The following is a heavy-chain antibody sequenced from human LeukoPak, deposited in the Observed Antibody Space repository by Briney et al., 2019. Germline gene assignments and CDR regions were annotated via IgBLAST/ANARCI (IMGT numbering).Heavy chain of an antibody. CDR1: GGSISSSNW. V-gene: IGHV4-4*02. D-gene: IGHD3-10*01. CDR3: ARHNYYGSGSPSKYNWFDP. Sequence: PSETLSLTCAVSGGSISSSNWWSWVRQPPGKGLEWIGEIYHSGSTNYNPSLKSRVTISVDKSKNQFSLKLSSVTAADTAVYYCARHNYYGSGSPSKYNWFDPWGQGTLVTVSS. J-gene: IGHJ5*02. CDR2: IYHSGST.